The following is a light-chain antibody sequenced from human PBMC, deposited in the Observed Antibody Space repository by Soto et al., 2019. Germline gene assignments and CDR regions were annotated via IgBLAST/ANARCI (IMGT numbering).Light chain of an antibody. V-gene: IGLV2-14*01. CDR1: NTDVGAYNY. J-gene: IGLJ2*01. Sequence: QSALTQPASVSGSPGQSITISCTGTNTDVGAYNYVSWYQYHPGKAPELLIYEVSHRPSGVSSRFSGSKSGNVASLTISGLQTDDEADYYCSSITGSSTPVVFGGGTKVTVL. CDR2: EVS. CDR3: SSITGSSTPVV.